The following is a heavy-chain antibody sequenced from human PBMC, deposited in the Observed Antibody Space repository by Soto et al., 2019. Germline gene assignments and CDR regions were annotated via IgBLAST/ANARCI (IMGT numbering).Heavy chain of an antibody. CDR2: LNPDGTYT. J-gene: IGHJ4*02. V-gene: IGHV3-74*01. D-gene: IGHD6-13*01. Sequence: HPGGSLRLSCAASGFTFSNFWMHWVRQAPGQGLVWVSRLNPDGTYTTYVDSVKGRFTISRDNAKNTLFLQMNNLRAEDTAIYYCAKVSSSWYAGFFDLWGQGTLVTVSS. CDR1: GFTFSNFW. CDR3: AKVSSSWYAGFFDL.